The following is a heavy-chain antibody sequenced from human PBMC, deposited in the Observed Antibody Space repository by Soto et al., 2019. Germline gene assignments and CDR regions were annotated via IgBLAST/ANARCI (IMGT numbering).Heavy chain of an antibody. D-gene: IGHD1-20*01. CDR1: GGSIRVQSYY. CDR3: TRRYNSNDYYFDP. Sequence: KPSETLSLTCTVSGGSIRVQSYYWTWIRQTPGKGLEWVGSSYYSGTSYFNPALKGRVTISVDTSTNQFSLRLTSGTAADTAVYYCTRRYNSNDYYFDPWGQGTLVTVSS. J-gene: IGHJ5*02. CDR2: SYYSGTS. V-gene: IGHV4-39*01.